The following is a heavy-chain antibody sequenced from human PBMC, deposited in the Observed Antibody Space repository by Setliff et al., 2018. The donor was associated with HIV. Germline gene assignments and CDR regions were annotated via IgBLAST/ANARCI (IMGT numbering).Heavy chain of an antibody. D-gene: IGHD4-17*01. CDR3: ARDPPGYGDSNDF. V-gene: IGHV4-61*01. J-gene: IGHJ4*02. CDR2: IYYSGNT. CDR1: GGSVGSGSYY. Sequence: KASETLSLTCTVSGGSVGSGSYYWSWIRQPPGKGLEWIGYIYYSGNTNYSPSLKSRVTLSTDTSKNQFSLNLHSVTAADTAVYYCARDPPGYGDSNDFWGQGTLVTVSS.